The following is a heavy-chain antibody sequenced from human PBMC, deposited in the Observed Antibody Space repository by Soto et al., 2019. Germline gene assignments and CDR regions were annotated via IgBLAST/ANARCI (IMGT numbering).Heavy chain of an antibody. CDR2: ISTYNGNT. Sequence: QVQLEQSGAEVKKPGASVKVSCKASGYTFTSYGISWVRQAAGQGLEWMGWISTYNGNTKYAQKLQGRVTMTTDTSTSKVYMELRSLRSDDTAVYYCARDFGGKRSYYDSSAYEYYFDYWGQGTLVTVSS. V-gene: IGHV1-18*01. D-gene: IGHD3-22*01. J-gene: IGHJ4*02. CDR3: ARDFGGKRSYYDSSAYEYYFDY. CDR1: GYTFTSYG.